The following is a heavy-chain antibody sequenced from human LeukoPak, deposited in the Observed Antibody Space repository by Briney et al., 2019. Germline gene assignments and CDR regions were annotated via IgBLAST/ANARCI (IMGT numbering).Heavy chain of an antibody. Sequence: GGSLRLSCAASGFSFSSYWMSWVRQAPGKGLEWVANIQSDGSVQQYVDSVKGRLTISRDNAKNSLYLQMNSLRAEDTAVYYCTRIPRGSGWSFLDFWGQGTLVTVTS. CDR1: GFSFSSYW. J-gene: IGHJ4*02. CDR3: TRIPRGSGWSFLDF. V-gene: IGHV3-7*01. D-gene: IGHD6-19*01. CDR2: IQSDGSVQ.